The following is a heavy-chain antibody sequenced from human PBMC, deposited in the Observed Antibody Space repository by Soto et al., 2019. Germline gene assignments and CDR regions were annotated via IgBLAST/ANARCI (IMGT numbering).Heavy chain of an antibody. CDR3: ARDCISTSCAHNPFDY. CDR1: GGTFSSYA. J-gene: IGHJ4*02. V-gene: IGHV1-69*12. CDR2: IIPIFGTA. D-gene: IGHD2-2*01. Sequence: QVQLVQSGAEVKKPGSSVKVSCKASGGTFSSYAISWVRQAPGQGLEWMGGIIPIFGTANYAQKFQGRVTITADESTSTAYMELSRLRSEDTAVYYCARDCISTSCAHNPFDYWGQGTLVTVSS.